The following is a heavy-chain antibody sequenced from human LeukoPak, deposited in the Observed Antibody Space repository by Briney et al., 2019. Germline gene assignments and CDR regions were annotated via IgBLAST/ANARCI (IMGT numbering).Heavy chain of an antibody. V-gene: IGHV4-59*01. J-gene: IGHJ4*02. CDR1: GGSISSYY. D-gene: IGHD3-3*01. CDR3: ARVAHITIFGVVPTPDY. Sequence: SETLSLTCTVSGGSISSYYWSWVRQPPGKGLEWIGYIYYSGSTNYNPSLKSRVTISVDTSKNQFSLKLSSVTAADTAVYYCARVAHITIFGVVPTPDYWGQGTLVTVSS. CDR2: IYYSGST.